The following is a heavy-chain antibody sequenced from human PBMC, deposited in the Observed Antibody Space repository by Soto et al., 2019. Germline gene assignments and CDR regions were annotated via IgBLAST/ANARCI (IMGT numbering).Heavy chain of an antibody. Sequence: PGGSLRLSCAASGSTFRRYAMSWVRQAPGKGLEWVSGISGSGGTTYYADSVKGRLSISRDNSKNTLFLQMNSLRAEDTAVYYCAMEANSSSWINWFDPWGQGTQVTVSS. D-gene: IGHD6-13*01. CDR3: AMEANSSSWINWFDP. J-gene: IGHJ5*02. CDR1: GSTFRRYA. CDR2: ISGSGGTT. V-gene: IGHV3-23*01.